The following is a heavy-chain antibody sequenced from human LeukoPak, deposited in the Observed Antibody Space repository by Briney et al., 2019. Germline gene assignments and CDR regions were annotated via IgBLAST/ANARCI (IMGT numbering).Heavy chain of an antibody. J-gene: IGHJ5*02. D-gene: IGHD6-19*01. CDR1: GYTLTELS. Sequence: VASVTVSCKVSGYTLTELSMHWVRQAPGKGLEWMGGFDPEDGETIYAQKFQGRVTMTEDTSTDTAYMELSSLRSEDTAVYYCATSRGQWLGTNWFDPWGQGTLVTVSS. CDR2: FDPEDGET. V-gene: IGHV1-24*01. CDR3: ATSRGQWLGTNWFDP.